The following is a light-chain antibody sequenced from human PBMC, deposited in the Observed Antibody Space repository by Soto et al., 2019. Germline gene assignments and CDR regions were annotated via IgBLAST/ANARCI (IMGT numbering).Light chain of an antibody. J-gene: IGKJ2*01. CDR3: QQRSNWPLMYT. V-gene: IGKV3-11*01. CDR2: DAS. Sequence: EIVLTQSPATLSLSPGERATLSCRASQSVSSYLAWYQQKPGQAPRLLIYDASNRATGIPARFSGSGSGTDFTLNISSLEPEDFALYYCQQRSNWPLMYTFGQGTKREIK. CDR1: QSVSSY.